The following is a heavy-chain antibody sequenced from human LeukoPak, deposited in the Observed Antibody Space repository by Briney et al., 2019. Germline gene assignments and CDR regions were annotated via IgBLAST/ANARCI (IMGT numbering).Heavy chain of an antibody. J-gene: IGHJ6*02. CDR1: GGTFSSYA. CDR3: ARGLLDLGDSNSWYVIDHYYDMDV. Sequence: GASVKVSCKASGGTFSSYAISWVRQAPGQGLEWMGGIIPIFGTANYAQKFQGRVTITTDESTSTAYMELSSLRSEDTAVYYCARGLLDLGDSNSWYVIDHYYDMDVWAKGPRSPSP. CDR2: IIPIFGTA. D-gene: IGHD6-13*01. V-gene: IGHV1-69*05.